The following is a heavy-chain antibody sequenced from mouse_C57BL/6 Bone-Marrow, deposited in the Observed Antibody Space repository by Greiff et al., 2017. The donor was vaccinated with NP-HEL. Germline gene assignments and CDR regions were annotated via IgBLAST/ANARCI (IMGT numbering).Heavy chain of an antibody. CDR3: ARGGQLRLPHFDD. Sequence: QVQLQQPGAELVKPGASVTLSCKASGYTFTSYWMHWVQQRPGRGLEWIGRIDPNSGGTKYNEKFKSKATLTVDKPTSTAYLQLSSLTSEDSAFYYCARGGQLRLPHFDDWGQGTTLTVSS. CDR1: GYTFTSYW. V-gene: IGHV1-72*01. CDR2: IDPNSGGT. J-gene: IGHJ2*01. D-gene: IGHD3-2*02.